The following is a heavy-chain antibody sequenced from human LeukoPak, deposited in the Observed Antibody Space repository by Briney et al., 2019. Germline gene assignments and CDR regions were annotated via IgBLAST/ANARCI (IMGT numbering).Heavy chain of an antibody. CDR3: AGRGPVPPYYYYGMDV. D-gene: IGHD2-2*01. J-gene: IGHJ6*02. CDR1: GFTVSGNY. CDR2: IYSGGST. V-gene: IGHV3-53*01. Sequence: PGGSLRLSCAASGFTVSGNYMSWVRQAPGKGLEWVLVIYSGGSTHYADSVKGRFTISRDNSKNTLYLQMNSLRAEDTAVYYCAGRGPVPPYYYYGMDVWGQGTTVTVSS.